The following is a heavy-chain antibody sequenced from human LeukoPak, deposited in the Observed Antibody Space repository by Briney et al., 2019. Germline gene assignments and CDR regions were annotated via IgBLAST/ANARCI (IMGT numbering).Heavy chain of an antibody. CDR3: ARDSSGYSNGVWFDP. J-gene: IGHJ5*02. V-gene: IGHV3-7*01. CDR2: IKQDGSEK. CDR1: GFTLSSYW. Sequence: PGGSLRLSCAASGFTLSSYWMSWVRQAPGKGLEWVANIKQDGSEKYYVDSVKGRFTISRDNAKNSLYLQMNSLRAEDTAVYYCARDSSGYSNGVWFDPWGLGTLVTVSS. D-gene: IGHD3-22*01.